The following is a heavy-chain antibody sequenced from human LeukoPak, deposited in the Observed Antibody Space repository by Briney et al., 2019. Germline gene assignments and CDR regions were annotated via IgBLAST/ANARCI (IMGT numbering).Heavy chain of an antibody. J-gene: IGHJ4*02. CDR3: AREGNNWNYVDY. CDR1: GGSIRSGGYY. Sequence: PSQTLSLTCTVSGGSIRSGGYYWSWIRQHPGKGLEWIGYIYYSGSTHYNPSLKSRVTISVDTSKNQFSLKLSSVTAADTAVYYCAREGNNWNYVDYWGQGTLVTVSS. V-gene: IGHV4-30-4*08. D-gene: IGHD1-20*01. CDR2: IYYSGST.